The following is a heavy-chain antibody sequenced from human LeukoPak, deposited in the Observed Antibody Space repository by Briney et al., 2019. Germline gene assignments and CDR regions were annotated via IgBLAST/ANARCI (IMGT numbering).Heavy chain of an antibody. Sequence: SGPTLVKPTQTLTLTCTFSGFSLSTSGVGVGWIRQPPGKALEWLALIYWNDDKRYSPSLKSRLTITKDTSKNRVVLTMTNMDPVDTATYYCARRSDSSSQYYFDYWGQGTLVTVSS. CDR2: IYWNDDK. J-gene: IGHJ4*02. V-gene: IGHV2-5*01. CDR3: ARRSDSSSQYYFDY. D-gene: IGHD6-13*01. CDR1: GFSLSTSGVG.